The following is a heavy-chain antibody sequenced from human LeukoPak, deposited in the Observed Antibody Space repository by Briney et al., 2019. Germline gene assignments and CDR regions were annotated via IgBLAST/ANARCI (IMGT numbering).Heavy chain of an antibody. Sequence: GASVKVSCKASGYTFTSYGISWVRQAPGQGLEWMGWISAYNGNTNYAQKLQGRVTMTTDTSTSTAYMELRSLRSDDTAVYYCARVRWQWLGNLPFDYWGQGTLVTVSS. CDR2: ISAYNGNT. D-gene: IGHD6-19*01. CDR1: GYTFTSYG. CDR3: ARVRWQWLGNLPFDY. V-gene: IGHV1-18*01. J-gene: IGHJ4*02.